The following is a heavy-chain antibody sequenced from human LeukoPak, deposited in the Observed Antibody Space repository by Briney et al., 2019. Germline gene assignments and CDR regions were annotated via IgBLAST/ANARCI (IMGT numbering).Heavy chain of an antibody. J-gene: IGHJ4*02. Sequence: SETLSLTCTVSGVSISSYYWTWIRQPPGKGLEWIGNINYSGSTKYNPSLKSRVTISVDTSKNQFSLKLSSVTAADTAVYYCARWYYDSSGYRYFDYWGQGTLVTVSS. V-gene: IGHV4-59*01. CDR1: GVSISSYY. D-gene: IGHD3-22*01. CDR2: INYSGST. CDR3: ARWYYDSSGYRYFDY.